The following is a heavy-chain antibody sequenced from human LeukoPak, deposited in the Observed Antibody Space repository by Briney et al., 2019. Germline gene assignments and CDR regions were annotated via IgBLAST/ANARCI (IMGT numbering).Heavy chain of an antibody. Sequence: SQTLSLTRTVSGGSISRHYWSWIRQPPGEGLEWIGYNYCSGSTDYNPYLKSRVTISVDTYKNQFSLKLSSVTAADTAVYYCAREGVTKYYFDDWGQGTMVTVSS. CDR1: GGSISRHY. CDR3: AREGVTKYYFDD. V-gene: IGHV4-59*11. J-gene: IGHJ4*02. CDR2: NYCSGST. D-gene: IGHD4-11*01.